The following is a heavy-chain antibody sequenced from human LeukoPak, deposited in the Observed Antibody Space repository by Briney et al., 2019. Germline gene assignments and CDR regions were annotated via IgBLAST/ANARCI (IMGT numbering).Heavy chain of an antibody. Sequence: PGGSLRLSCAASGFTFDDYGMSWVRQAPGKWLEWVSGINWNGGSTGYADSVKGRFTISRDNAKNSLYLQMNSLRAEDTDLYYCARDRRGYSSGWYGLDYWGQGTLVTASS. CDR1: GFTFDDYG. J-gene: IGHJ4*02. D-gene: IGHD6-19*01. CDR2: INWNGGST. V-gene: IGHV3-20*04. CDR3: ARDRRGYSSGWYGLDY.